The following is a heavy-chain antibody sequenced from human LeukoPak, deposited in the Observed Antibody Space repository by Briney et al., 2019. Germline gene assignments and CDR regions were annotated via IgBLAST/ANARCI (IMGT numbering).Heavy chain of an antibody. V-gene: IGHV4-59*08. Sequence: PSETLSLTRTVSGGSISSYYWSLIRQPPGKGLEWIGYIYYSGNTNYNPSLKSRVTISVDTSKNQFSLKLTSVTAADTAMYYCARHIGYCSTTTCQPGFHPWGQGTLVTVSS. CDR2: IYYSGNT. J-gene: IGHJ5*02. D-gene: IGHD2-2*01. CDR3: ARHIGYCSTTTCQPGFHP. CDR1: GGSISSYY.